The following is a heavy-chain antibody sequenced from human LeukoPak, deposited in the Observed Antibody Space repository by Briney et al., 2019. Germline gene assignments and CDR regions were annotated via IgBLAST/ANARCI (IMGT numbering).Heavy chain of an antibody. CDR2: ISYDGSNK. Sequence: QPGRSLRLSCAAPGFTFSSYAMHWVRQAPGKGLEWVAVISYDGSNKYYADSVKGRFTISRDNSKNTLYLQMNSLRAEDTAVYYCARDLTTVVTPDYWGQGTLVTVSS. D-gene: IGHD4-23*01. J-gene: IGHJ4*02. CDR1: GFTFSSYA. CDR3: ARDLTTVVTPDY. V-gene: IGHV3-30-3*01.